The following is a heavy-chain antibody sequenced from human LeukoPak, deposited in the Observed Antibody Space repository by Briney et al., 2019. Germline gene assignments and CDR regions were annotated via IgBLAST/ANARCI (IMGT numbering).Heavy chain of an antibody. J-gene: IGHJ4*02. V-gene: IGHV3-48*01. D-gene: IGHD6-13*01. CDR1: GFTFSSYS. CDR3: AKVLSIAAAGPVFDY. CDR2: ISSSSSTI. Sequence: GGSLRLSCAASGFTFSSYSMNWVRQAPGKGLEWVSYISSSSSTIYYADSVKGRFTISRDNAKNSLYLQMNSLRAEDTAVYYCAKVLSIAAAGPVFDYWGQGTLVTVSS.